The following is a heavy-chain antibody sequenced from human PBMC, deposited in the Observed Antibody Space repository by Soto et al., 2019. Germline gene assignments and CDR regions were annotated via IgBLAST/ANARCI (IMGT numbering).Heavy chain of an antibody. J-gene: IGHJ4*02. CDR3: ARGGATDFDY. CDR1: GFPVTSDH. Sequence: PGGSLRLSCAASGFPVTSDHMSWVRQPPGKGLEWVSLIYSGGNTNYPDSVKGRFTISRDNSRNTVHLQMNSLRAEDTAVYYCARGGATDFDYWGQGTRVTVS. CDR2: IYSGGNT. D-gene: IGHD1-26*01. V-gene: IGHV3-66*01.